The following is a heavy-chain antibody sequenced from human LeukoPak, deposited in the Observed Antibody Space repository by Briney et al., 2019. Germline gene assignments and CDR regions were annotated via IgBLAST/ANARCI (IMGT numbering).Heavy chain of an antibody. CDR3: ARGSIVVVEITGDYYYCMDV. CDR2: MNPNSGNT. V-gene: IGHV1-8*01. Sequence: ASVKVPCKASGYTFTSYDINWVRQATGQGLEWMGWMNPNSGNTGYPQKFQGRVTMTRNTSISTAYMELSSLRSEDTAVYYCARGSIVVVEITGDYYYCMDVWGKGTTVTVSS. CDR1: GYTFTSYD. J-gene: IGHJ6*03. D-gene: IGHD3-22*01.